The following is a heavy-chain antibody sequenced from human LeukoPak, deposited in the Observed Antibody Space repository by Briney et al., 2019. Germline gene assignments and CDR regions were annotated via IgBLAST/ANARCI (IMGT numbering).Heavy chain of an antibody. CDR2: MNPNSGNT. Sequence: ASVKVSCKASGYTFTSYYMHWVRQATGQGLEWMGWMNPNSGNTGYAQKFQGRVTITRNTSISTAYMELSSLRSEDTAVYYCARGIGNYYYYYYMDVWGKGTTVTVSS. D-gene: IGHD2-15*01. J-gene: IGHJ6*03. V-gene: IGHV1-8*03. CDR1: GYTFTSYY. CDR3: ARGIGNYYYYYYMDV.